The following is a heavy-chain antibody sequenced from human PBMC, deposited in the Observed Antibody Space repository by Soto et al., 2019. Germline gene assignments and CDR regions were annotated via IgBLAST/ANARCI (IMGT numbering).Heavy chain of an antibody. Sequence: QVQLVQSGAEVRPPGSSVKVSCKDSGGSLKSHAISWVRQAPGQGLEWMGGIIPLFGTANYAQRFRGRVTITADEATRTAFMELRSLRSEDTAVYYCARELRTDSSGGYLWGPGTLVTVAS. V-gene: IGHV1-69*12. CDR2: IIPLFGTA. CDR1: GGSLKSHA. D-gene: IGHD6-19*01. J-gene: IGHJ5*02. CDR3: ARELRTDSSGGYL.